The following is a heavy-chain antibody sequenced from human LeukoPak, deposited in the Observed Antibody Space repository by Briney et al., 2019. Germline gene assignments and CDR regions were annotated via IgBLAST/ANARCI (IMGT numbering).Heavy chain of an antibody. CDR3: ARTAVAGTLRWFDL. Sequence: GGSLRLSCVASDFTFSNFGMHWVRQAPGKGLEWLSFIRYDGSNNYHADSVKGRFSISRDNSKNTLPLQMNTLRPDDTAVYYCARTAVAGTLRWFDLWGQGTLVIVSS. D-gene: IGHD6-19*01. CDR2: IRYDGSNN. V-gene: IGHV3-30*02. CDR1: DFTFSNFG. J-gene: IGHJ5*02.